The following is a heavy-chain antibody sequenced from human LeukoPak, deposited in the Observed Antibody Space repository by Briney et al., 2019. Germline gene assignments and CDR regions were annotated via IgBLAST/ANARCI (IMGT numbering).Heavy chain of an antibody. D-gene: IGHD2-21*02. CDR3: ARDYCGGDCFPDY. J-gene: IGHJ4*02. CDR2: INPNSGDT. Sequence: ASVKVSCKASGYTFTVYYVHWVRQAPGQGLEWMGRINPNSGDTNYAQKFQGRVTMTRDTSISTAYMELGRLRSDDTAVYYCARDYCGGDCFPDYWGQGTLVTVSS. V-gene: IGHV1-2*06. CDR1: GYTFTVYY.